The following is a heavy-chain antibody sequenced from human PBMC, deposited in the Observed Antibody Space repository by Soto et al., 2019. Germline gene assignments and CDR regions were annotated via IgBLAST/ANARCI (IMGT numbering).Heavy chain of an antibody. J-gene: IGHJ4*02. CDR3: AKDPHYDFWSGYSYYFDY. V-gene: IGHV3-23*01. D-gene: IGHD3-3*01. CDR2: ISGSGGST. Sequence: GGSLRLSCAASGFTFSTYAMSWVRQAPGKGLEWVSAISGSGGSTYYADSVKGRFTISRDNSKNTLYLQMNSLRAEDTAVYYCAKDPHYDFWSGYSYYFDYWGQGALVTVSS. CDR1: GFTFSTYA.